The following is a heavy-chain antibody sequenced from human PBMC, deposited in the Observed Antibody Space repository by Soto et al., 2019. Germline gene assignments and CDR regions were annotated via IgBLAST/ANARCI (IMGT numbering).Heavy chain of an antibody. J-gene: IGHJ5*02. V-gene: IGHV4-28*06. CDR2: IYYSGST. Sequence: SETLSLTCDVFGFSISSNNWWGWIRQPPGKGLEWIGDIYYSGSTRYNPSLKSRVTMSVDKARDQFSLTLNSVTAMDTAVYYWFDPWGQGTLVTVSS. CDR3: FDP. CDR1: GFSISSNNW.